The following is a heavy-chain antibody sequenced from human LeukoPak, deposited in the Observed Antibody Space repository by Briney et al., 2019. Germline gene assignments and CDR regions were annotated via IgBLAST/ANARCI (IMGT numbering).Heavy chain of an antibody. Sequence: SVKVSCKASGGTFSSYAISWVRQAPGQGLEWMGRIIPILGIANYAQKFQGRVTITADKSTSTAYMELSSLRSDDTAVYYCAREFRHQPYWGQGTLVTVSS. CDR2: IIPILGIA. V-gene: IGHV1-69*04. D-gene: IGHD2-2*01. J-gene: IGHJ4*02. CDR3: AREFRHQPY. CDR1: GGTFSSYA.